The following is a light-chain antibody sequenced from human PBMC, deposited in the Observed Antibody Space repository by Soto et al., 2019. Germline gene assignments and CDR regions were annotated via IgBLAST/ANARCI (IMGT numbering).Light chain of an antibody. CDR3: SSFTSSSTLV. CDR1: SSDVGSYNS. Sequence: QSALTQPASVSGSPGQSITISCTGTSSDVGSYNSVSWYQQHPAKAPKLMIFDVSNRPSGVSNRFSGSKSGNTASLTISGLQAEDEADYYCSSFTSSSTLVFGGGTKVTVL. J-gene: IGLJ2*01. CDR2: DVS. V-gene: IGLV2-14*03.